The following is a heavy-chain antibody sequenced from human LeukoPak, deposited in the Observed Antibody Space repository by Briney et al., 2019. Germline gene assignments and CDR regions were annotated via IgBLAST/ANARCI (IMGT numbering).Heavy chain of an antibody. CDR3: ARLYSSGWYVPY. CDR1: GYTFTSYD. D-gene: IGHD6-19*01. J-gene: IGHJ4*02. Sequence: ASVKVSCQASGYTFTSYDINWVRQATGQGLEWMGWMNPNSGNTGYAQKFQGRVTMTRNTSISTAYMELSSLRSEDTAVYYCARLYSSGWYVPYWGQGTLVTVSS. CDR2: MNPNSGNT. V-gene: IGHV1-8*01.